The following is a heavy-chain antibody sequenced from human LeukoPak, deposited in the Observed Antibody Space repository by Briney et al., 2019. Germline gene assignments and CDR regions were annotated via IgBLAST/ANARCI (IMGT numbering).Heavy chain of an antibody. D-gene: IGHD6-19*01. CDR1: GGSISSSFYY. V-gene: IGHV4-61*01. CDR3: ARDSPSYSSGWYVVGY. J-gene: IGHJ4*02. CDR2: IYYSGST. Sequence: SETLSLTCTVSGGSISSSFYYWGWIRQPPGKGLEWIGYIYYSGSTNYNPSLKSRVTISVDTSKNQFSLKLSSVTAADTAVYYCARDSPSYSSGWYVVGYWGQGTLVTVSS.